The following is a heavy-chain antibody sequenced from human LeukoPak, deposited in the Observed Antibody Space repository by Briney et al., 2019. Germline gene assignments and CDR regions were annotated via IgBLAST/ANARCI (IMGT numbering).Heavy chain of an antibody. CDR2: ISYDGSNK. CDR1: GFTFSSYG. D-gene: IGHD2-15*01. V-gene: IGHV3-30*18. CDR3: AKESVVVVAADLDY. J-gene: IGHJ4*02. Sequence: PGRPLRLSCAASGFTFSSYGMHWVRQAPGKGLEWVAVISYDGSNKYYADSVKGRFTISRDNSKNTLYLQMNSLRAEDTAVCYCAKESVVVVAADLDYWGQGTLVTVSS.